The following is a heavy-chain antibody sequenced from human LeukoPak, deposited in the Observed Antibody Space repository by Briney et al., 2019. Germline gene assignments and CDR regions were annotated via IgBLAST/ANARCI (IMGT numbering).Heavy chain of an antibody. J-gene: IGHJ4*02. CDR3: VRMRGPERRHCFDY. Sequence: PGGSLRLSCVVSDFTFAVSWVRQAPGKGLEWISTLNGRGDDSFHADSVKGRFTISRDTSKNTLYLHMSSLRAADTAMYFCVRMRGPERRHCFDYWSQGALLIVSS. CDR2: LNGRGDDS. D-gene: IGHD1-1*01. CDR1: DFTFA. V-gene: IGHV3-23*01.